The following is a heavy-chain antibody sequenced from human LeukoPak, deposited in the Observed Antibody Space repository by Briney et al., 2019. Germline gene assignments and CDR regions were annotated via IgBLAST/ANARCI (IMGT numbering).Heavy chain of an antibody. CDR2: INHSGST. Sequence: SETLSLTCAVYGGSFSGYYWSWIRQPPGKGLEWIGEINHSGSTNYNPSLKSRVTIPVDTSKNQFSLKLSSVTAADTAVYYCARGITIFGYYYYYMDVWGKGTTVTVSS. CDR1: GGSFSGYY. V-gene: IGHV4-34*01. J-gene: IGHJ6*03. CDR3: ARGITIFGYYYYYMDV. D-gene: IGHD3-3*01.